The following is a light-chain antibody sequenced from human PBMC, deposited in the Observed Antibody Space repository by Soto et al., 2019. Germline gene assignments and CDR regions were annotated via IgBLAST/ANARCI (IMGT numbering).Light chain of an antibody. CDR3: CSYAGDYMFV. J-gene: IGLJ1*01. Sequence: QSALTQPASVSGTPGQSITISCTGSNSDVGIYDFVSWYQHHPGRAPKLIVSEVSHRPSGVSNRFSGSKSGNTASLTISGLQAEDEGDYYCCSYAGDYMFVFGTGTKVTVL. CDR2: EVS. V-gene: IGLV2-23*02. CDR1: NSDVGIYDF.